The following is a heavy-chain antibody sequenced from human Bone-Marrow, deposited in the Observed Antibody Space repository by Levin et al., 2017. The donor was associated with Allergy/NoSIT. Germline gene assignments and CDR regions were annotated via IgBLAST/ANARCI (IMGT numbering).Heavy chain of an antibody. J-gene: IGHJ6*02. V-gene: IGHV3-9*01. CDR2: ISWNSVTV. Sequence: GGSLRLSCAASGFTFDDYAMHWVRQAPGKGLEWVSGISWNSVTVGYADSLKGRFTISRDNAKNSLYLQMNSLRPEDTGLYYCARALSYYYGMDVWGQGTTVTVSS. CDR3: ARALSYYYGMDV. D-gene: IGHD3-10*01. CDR1: GFTFDDYA.